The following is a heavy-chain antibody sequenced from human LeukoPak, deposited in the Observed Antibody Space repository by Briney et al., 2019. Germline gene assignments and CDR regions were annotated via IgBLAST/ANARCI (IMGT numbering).Heavy chain of an antibody. J-gene: IGHJ5*02. Sequence: SQTLSLTCTVSGGSLSSGGYYWSWIRQHPGKGLEWSGYIYYSGSTYYNPSLKSRVTISVDTSKNQFSLKLSSVTAADTAVYYCAGDAPGGEQQLVRWFDPWGQGTLVTVSS. CDR1: GGSLSSGGYY. CDR3: AGDAPGGEQQLVRWFDP. CDR2: IYYSGST. D-gene: IGHD6-13*01. V-gene: IGHV4-31*03.